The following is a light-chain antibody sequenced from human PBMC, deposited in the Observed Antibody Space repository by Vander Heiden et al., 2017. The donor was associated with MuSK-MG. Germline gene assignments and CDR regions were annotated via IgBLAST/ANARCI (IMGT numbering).Light chain of an antibody. CDR1: QSIGNW. Sequence: IQFTHSPSTLSASVGDRITITCRASQSIGNWLAWYQQKPGKAPNLLIYKASNFEAGVPSRLSGSRSGTEFTLIISNLQPDDFATYYCQRDSSSGTSFGHWGKVDIK. CDR3: QRDSSSGTS. CDR2: KAS. J-gene: IGKJ3*01. V-gene: IGKV1-5*03.